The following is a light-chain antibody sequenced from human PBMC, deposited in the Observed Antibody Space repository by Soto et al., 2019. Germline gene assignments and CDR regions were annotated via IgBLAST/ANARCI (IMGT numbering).Light chain of an antibody. Sequence: EIVLTQSPGTLSLSPGERATLSCRASQTIKSTSLAWYQQRPGQAPSLLIYGASSRATGIPDKFSGSGSGTDFTLTIIRLEPEDSAVYSFQQYGSSPRTFGQGTKVEI. J-gene: IGKJ1*01. CDR3: QQYGSSPRT. CDR1: QTIKSTS. CDR2: GAS. V-gene: IGKV3-20*01.